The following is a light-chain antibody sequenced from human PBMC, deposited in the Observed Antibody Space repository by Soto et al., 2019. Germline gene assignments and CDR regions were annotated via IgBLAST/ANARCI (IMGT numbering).Light chain of an antibody. J-gene: IGKJ1*01. V-gene: IGKV3-15*01. CDR2: GAS. CDR3: QQYNNWPWT. Sequence: EIVMTQSPATLSVSPGARAPLSCRASQSVSSNLAWYPQKPGQAPRLLIYGASTRATGIPARFSGSGSGTEFTLTISSLQSEDFAVYYCQQYNNWPWTFGQGTKWIS. CDR1: QSVSSN.